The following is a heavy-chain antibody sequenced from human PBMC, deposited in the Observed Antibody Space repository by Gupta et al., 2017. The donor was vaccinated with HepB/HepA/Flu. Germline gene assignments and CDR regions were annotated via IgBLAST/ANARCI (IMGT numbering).Heavy chain of an antibody. V-gene: IGHV1-2*02. J-gene: IGHJ4*02. D-gene: IGHD3-16*01. CDR1: GYIFTDYS. CDR3: GKLEGGEVTT. CDR2: GVPDGGRT. Sequence: VQLVQSAAEINAPGASAKVSCKASGYIFTDYSIHWVRQAPAQGLEWLGWGVPDGGRTNYAQKFQGRGTMTRDMYINNEYXEXSSLTSXDTAIYWCGKLEGGEVTTWSQG.